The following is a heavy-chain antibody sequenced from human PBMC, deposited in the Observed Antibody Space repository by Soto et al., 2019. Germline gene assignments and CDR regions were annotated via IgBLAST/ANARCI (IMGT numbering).Heavy chain of an antibody. Sequence: EVQLLEAGGNLIQPGGSLRLSCAASGFSLSNYAMSWVRQAPVQGLEWLSAISGPGSTIYYADSVKGRFTIPRANSKHTVYLHMNSLTGEDTAVYYCEKMLTMVRGVTGLRDFDFWGQGTLVTVSS. D-gene: IGHD3-10*01. CDR1: GFSLSNYA. V-gene: IGHV3-23*01. CDR2: ISGPGSTI. CDR3: EKMLTMVRGVTGLRDFDF. J-gene: IGHJ4*02.